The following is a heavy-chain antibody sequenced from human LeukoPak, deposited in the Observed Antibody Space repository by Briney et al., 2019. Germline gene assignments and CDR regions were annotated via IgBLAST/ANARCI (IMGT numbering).Heavy chain of an antibody. D-gene: IGHD3-10*01. V-gene: IGHV4-30-2*01. Sequence: PSQTLSLTCAVSGGSISSGGYSWSWIRQPPGKGLEWIGYIYHSGSTYYNPSLKSRVTISVDRSKNQFSLKLSSVTAADTAVYYCARDPETYGSGSYNFDYWGQGTLVTVSS. CDR3: ARDPETYGSGSYNFDY. CDR1: GGSISSGGYS. J-gene: IGHJ4*02. CDR2: IYHSGST.